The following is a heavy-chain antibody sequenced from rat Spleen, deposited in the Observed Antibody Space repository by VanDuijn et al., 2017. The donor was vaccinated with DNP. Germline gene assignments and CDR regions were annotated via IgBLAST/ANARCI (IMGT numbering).Heavy chain of an antibody. CDR1: GLSFTSNS. CDR2: TWSNGGT. J-gene: IGHJ2*01. D-gene: IGHD4-3*01. CDR3: TGYNSGYYFDY. V-gene: IGHV2-47*01. Sequence: QVQLKESGPGLVQPSQTLSLTCTVSGLSFTSNSVSWIRQPPGKGLEWMGLTWSNGGTDYDSVIKSRLSNSRDTSKSQVFLKMNSLQTEDTAIYFCTGYNSGYYFDYWGQGVMVTVSS.